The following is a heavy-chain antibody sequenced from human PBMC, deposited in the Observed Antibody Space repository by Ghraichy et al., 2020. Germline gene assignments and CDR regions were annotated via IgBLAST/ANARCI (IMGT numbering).Heavy chain of an antibody. D-gene: IGHD4-23*01. Sequence: GGSLRLSCVASGFTLSSYSLNWVRQAPGKGLEWVSYITSSSRTKSYADSVKGRFTISRDNAKNSLYLQMNSLRDEDTAVYYCARGSKVVRFYYYDALDVWGQGTTGTVSS. CDR1: GFTLSSYS. CDR2: ITSSSRTK. V-gene: IGHV3-48*02. CDR3: ARGSKVVRFYYYDALDV. J-gene: IGHJ6*02.